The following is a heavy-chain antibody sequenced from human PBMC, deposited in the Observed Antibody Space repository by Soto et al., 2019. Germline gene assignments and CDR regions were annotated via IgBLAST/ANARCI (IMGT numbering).Heavy chain of an antibody. V-gene: IGHV3-13*01. CDR2: IGTAGDT. CDR1: GFTFSSYD. CDR3: ARGDYYGSGSYLSAYYYYYGMAV. Sequence: PGGSLRLSCAASGFTFSSYDMHWVRQATGKGLEWVSAIGTAGDTYYPGSVKGRFTISRENAKNSLYLQMNSLRAEDTAVYYCARGDYYGSGSYLSAYYYYYGMAVWGQGTTVTVSS. J-gene: IGHJ6*02. D-gene: IGHD3-10*01.